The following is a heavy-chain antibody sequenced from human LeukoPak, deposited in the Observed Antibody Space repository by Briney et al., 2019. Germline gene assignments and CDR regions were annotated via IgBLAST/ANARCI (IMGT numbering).Heavy chain of an antibody. D-gene: IGHD3-3*01. CDR1: GGDFSTYT. J-gene: IGHJ1*01. CDR3: AREGPRKQRSASAPTARTLQH. CDR2: IIPILGIA. Sequence: ASVKVSCKASGGDFSTYTISWVRQAPGQGLEWMGRIIPILGIANYAQKFQGRVTITADKSTSTAYMELSSLRSEDTAVYYCAREGPRKQRSASAPTARTLQH. V-gene: IGHV1-69*04.